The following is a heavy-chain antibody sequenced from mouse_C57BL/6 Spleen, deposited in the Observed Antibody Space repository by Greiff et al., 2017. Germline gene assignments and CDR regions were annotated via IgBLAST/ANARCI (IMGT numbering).Heavy chain of an antibody. J-gene: IGHJ3*01. CDR1: GYTFTSYW. D-gene: IGHD2-1*01. Sequence: VKLSCKASGYTFTSYWMHWVKQRPGQGLAWIGYINPSRGYTKYNQKFKDKATLTADKSSSTAYMQLSSLTYEDSAVYYCARSGYGNYDWFAYWGQGTLVTVSA. CDR2: INPSRGYT. CDR3: ARSGYGNYDWFAY. V-gene: IGHV1-7*01.